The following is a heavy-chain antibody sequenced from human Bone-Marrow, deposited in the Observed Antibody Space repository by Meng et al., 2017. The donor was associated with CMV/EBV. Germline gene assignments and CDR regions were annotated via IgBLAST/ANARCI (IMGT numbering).Heavy chain of an antibody. CDR2: ISSSSSYI. Sequence: LSLTCAASGFTFSSYSMNWVRQAPGKGLEWVSSISSSSSYIYYADSVKGRFTISRDNAKNSLYLQMNSLRAEDTALYYCGREYIAVREYHYGMDVWGRGTTVTVSS. D-gene: IGHD6-6*01. J-gene: IGHJ6*02. CDR3: GREYIAVREYHYGMDV. V-gene: IGHV3-21*04. CDR1: GFTFSSYS.